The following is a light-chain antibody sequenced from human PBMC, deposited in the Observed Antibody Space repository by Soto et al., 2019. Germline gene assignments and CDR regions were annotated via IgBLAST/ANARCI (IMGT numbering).Light chain of an antibody. J-gene: IGLJ1*01. CDR2: EVT. CDR3: GSYTSTSTPYV. Sequence: QSVLTQPASVSGSLGQSITLSCTGTSSDVGDYNYVSWYQHHPGKAPKLMIFEVTKRPSGASSRFSGSKSGNTASLTISGLQAEDEADYYCGSYTSTSTPYVFGTGTKVTVL. V-gene: IGLV2-14*01. CDR1: SSDVGDYNY.